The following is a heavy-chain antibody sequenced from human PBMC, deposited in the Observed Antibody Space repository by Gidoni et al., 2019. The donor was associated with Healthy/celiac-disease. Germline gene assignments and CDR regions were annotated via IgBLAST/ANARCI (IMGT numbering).Heavy chain of an antibody. Sequence: QVQLQESGPGLVKPSETLSLPCTVSGGSISCYYWSWIRQPAGKGLEWIGRIYTSGSTNYNPSLKSRVTMSVDTSKNQFSLKLSSVTAADTAVYYCARAFVHDFWSGYGSYYYYMDVWGKGTTVTVSS. J-gene: IGHJ6*03. V-gene: IGHV4-4*07. D-gene: IGHD3-3*01. CDR2: IYTSGST. CDR3: ARAFVHDFWSGYGSYYYYMDV. CDR1: GGSISCYY.